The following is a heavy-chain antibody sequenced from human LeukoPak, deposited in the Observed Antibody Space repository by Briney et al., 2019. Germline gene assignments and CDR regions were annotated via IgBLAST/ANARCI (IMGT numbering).Heavy chain of an antibody. CDR2: INWNGGST. CDR3: AREKIPSPYFYFDY. J-gene: IGHJ4*02. D-gene: IGHD3-10*01. CDR1: GFTFDDYG. V-gene: IGHV3-20*04. Sequence: GGSLRLSCAASGFTFDDYGMSWVRQAPGKGLEWVSGINWNGGSTGYADSVKGRFTISRDNAKNSLYLQMNSLRAEDTALYYCAREKIPSPYFYFDYWGQGTLVTVSS.